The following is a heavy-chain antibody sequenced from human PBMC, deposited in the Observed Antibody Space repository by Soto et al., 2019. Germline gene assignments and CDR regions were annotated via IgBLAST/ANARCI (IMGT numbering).Heavy chain of an antibody. CDR2: IIPIFGTA. D-gene: IGHD6-13*01. CDR1: GGTFSSYA. J-gene: IGHJ4*02. Sequence: SVKVSCKASGGTFSSYAISWVRQAPGQGLEWMGGIIPIFGTANYAQKFQGRVTITADESTSTAYMELSSLRSEDTAVYYCARSGIAAAGSAYWGQGTLVTVSS. CDR3: ARSGIAAAGSAY. V-gene: IGHV1-69*13.